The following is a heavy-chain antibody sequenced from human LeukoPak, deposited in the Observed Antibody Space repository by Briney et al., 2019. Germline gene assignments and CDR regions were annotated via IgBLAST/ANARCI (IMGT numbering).Heavy chain of an antibody. CDR2: ISPYNGNT. V-gene: IGHV1-18*01. J-gene: IGHJ4*02. Sequence: GASVKVSCKASGYSFTNYGITWVRQAPGQGLEWMGWISPYNGNTNYAQKFQGRVTMTTDRSTDTAYMELRSLRSDDTAVYYCARDRGELLDGDYWGQGTLVTVSS. CDR1: GYSFTNYG. CDR3: ARDRGELLDGDY. D-gene: IGHD3-16*01.